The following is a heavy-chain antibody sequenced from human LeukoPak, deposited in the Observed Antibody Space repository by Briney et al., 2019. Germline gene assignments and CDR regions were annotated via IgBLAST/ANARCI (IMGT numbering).Heavy chain of an antibody. V-gene: IGHV4-34*01. CDR2: INHSGST. CDR3: ARYRGGKQQLVAHGDY. CDR1: GGSISSGFYY. D-gene: IGHD6-13*01. J-gene: IGHJ4*02. Sequence: SQTLSLTCTVSGGSISSGFYYWSWIRQPPGKGLEWIGEINHSGSTNYNPSLKSRVTISVDTSKNQFSLKLSSVTAADTAVYYCARYRGGKQQLVAHGDYWGQGTLVTVSS.